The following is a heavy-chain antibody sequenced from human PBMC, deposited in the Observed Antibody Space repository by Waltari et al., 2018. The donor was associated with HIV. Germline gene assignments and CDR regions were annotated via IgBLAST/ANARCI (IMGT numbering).Heavy chain of an antibody. Sequence: QVQLQESGPGLVKPSETLSLTCAVSGYSISSGYYWGWIRQPPGKGLEWIGSIYHSGSTYYNPSLKSRVTISVDTSKNQFSLKLSSVTAADTAVYYCARDHGRDYYDSSGYIGYWGQGTLVTVSS. CDR3: ARDHGRDYYDSSGYIGY. D-gene: IGHD3-22*01. V-gene: IGHV4-38-2*02. CDR2: IYHSGST. CDR1: GYSISSGYY. J-gene: IGHJ4*02.